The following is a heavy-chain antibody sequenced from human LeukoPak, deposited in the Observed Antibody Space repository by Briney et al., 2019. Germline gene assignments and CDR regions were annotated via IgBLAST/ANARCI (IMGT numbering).Heavy chain of an antibody. D-gene: IGHD3-10*01. V-gene: IGHV4-34*01. J-gene: IGHJ4*02. CDR1: GGSFSGYY. Sequence: SETLSLTCAVYGGSFSGYYWSWIRQPPGKGLEWIGEINHSGSTNYNPSLKSRVTISVDTSKNQFSLKLSSVTAADTAVYYCARETSYYYGSGSYFPISNLDYWGQGTLVTVSS. CDR2: INHSGST. CDR3: ARETSYYYGSGSYFPISNLDY.